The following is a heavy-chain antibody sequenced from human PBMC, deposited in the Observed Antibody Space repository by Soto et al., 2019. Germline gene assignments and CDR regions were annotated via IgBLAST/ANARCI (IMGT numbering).Heavy chain of an antibody. Sequence: SVKVSCKPSGGTFNTYTVNWVRLAPGHGLEWMGRFIPILDMANYAQKFQDRVTITADRSTFTAYMELSSLRSEDTAVYYCARDIWPIVVVVAATGDAFDIWGQGTMVTVSS. CDR3: ARDIWPIVVVVAATGDAFDI. V-gene: IGHV1-69*04. CDR2: FIPILDMA. CDR1: GGTFNTYT. J-gene: IGHJ3*02. D-gene: IGHD2-15*01.